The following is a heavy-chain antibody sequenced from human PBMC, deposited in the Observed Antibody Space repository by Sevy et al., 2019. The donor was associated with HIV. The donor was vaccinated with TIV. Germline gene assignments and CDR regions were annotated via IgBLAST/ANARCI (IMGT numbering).Heavy chain of an antibody. Sequence: GGSLRLSCAASGFTFSSYWMSWVRQAPGKGLEWVANIKQVGSEKYYVDSVKGRFTISRDNAKNTMYLQMNSLRAEDTAVYYCARARGTALGNYIDVWGKGTTVTVSS. CDR3: ARARGTALGNYIDV. D-gene: IGHD2-21*02. J-gene: IGHJ6*03. CDR2: IKQVGSEK. V-gene: IGHV3-7*03. CDR1: GFTFSSYW.